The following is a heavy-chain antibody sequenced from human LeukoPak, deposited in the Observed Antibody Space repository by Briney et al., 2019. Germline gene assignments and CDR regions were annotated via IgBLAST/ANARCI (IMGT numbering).Heavy chain of an antibody. J-gene: IGHJ5*02. D-gene: IGHD3-22*01. CDR1: GFTFSRYA. V-gene: IGHV3-21*01. CDR3: ARDRPDYYDSSGYDWFDP. CDR2: ISSSSSYI. Sequence: PGGSLRLSCAASGFTFSRYAMSWVRQAPGEGLEWVSSISSSSSYIYYADSVKGRFTISRDNAKNSLYLQMNSLRAEDTAVYYCARDRPDYYDSSGYDWFDPWGQGTLVTVSS.